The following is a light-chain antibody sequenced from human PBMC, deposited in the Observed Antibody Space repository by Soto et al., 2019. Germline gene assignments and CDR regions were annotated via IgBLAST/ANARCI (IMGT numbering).Light chain of an antibody. CDR1: SSDVGGYNY. J-gene: IGLJ2*01. CDR3: SSYTSSINVV. V-gene: IGLV2-14*01. CDR2: DVS. Sequence: QSALTQPASVSGSPGQSITISCTGTSSDVGGYNYVSWYQQHPGKAPKLMIYDVSNRPSGVSNRFSGSKSGNTASLTISGHQAEDEDYYYCSSYTSSINVVFGGGTKLTVL.